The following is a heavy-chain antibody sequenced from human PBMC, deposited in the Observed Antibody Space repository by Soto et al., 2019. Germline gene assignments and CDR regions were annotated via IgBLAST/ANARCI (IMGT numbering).Heavy chain of an antibody. J-gene: IGHJ4*02. Sequence: QVQLVQSGAEVKKPGSSVKVSCKASGGTFSTYAITWVRRAPGQGLEWLGGIIPIFGTTDYARKFQGSVTITAAESTSTAIIELSSLTSEATAVYYCARGVGAYYFAYWGQGTLVTVSS. V-gene: IGHV1-69*01. D-gene: IGHD1-26*01. CDR1: GGTFSTYA. CDR2: IIPIFGTT. CDR3: ARGVGAYYFAY.